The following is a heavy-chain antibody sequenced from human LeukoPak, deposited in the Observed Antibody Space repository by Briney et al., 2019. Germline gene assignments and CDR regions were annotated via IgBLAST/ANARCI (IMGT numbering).Heavy chain of an antibody. J-gene: IGHJ4*02. V-gene: IGHV4-59*08. D-gene: IGHD3-16*01. Sequence: SETLSLTCTVSGGSISSYYWSWLRQPPGKGLEWIGHIYYSGSTNYNPSLKSRVTISVDTSKNQFSLKLSSVTAADTAVYYCARGGGFDYWGQGTLVTVSS. CDR3: ARGGGFDY. CDR1: GGSISSYY. CDR2: IYYSGST.